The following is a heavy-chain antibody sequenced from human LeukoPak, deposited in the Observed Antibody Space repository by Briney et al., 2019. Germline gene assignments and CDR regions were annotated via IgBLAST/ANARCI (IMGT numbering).Heavy chain of an antibody. Sequence: GGSLRLSCAASGFIVSSKYMSWIRQAPGKGLEWVSVIYSGDSTYYADSVKSRFTISRDNSKNTLYLQMNSLRAEDTAVYYCARLDGGGYFDYWGQGTLVTVSS. V-gene: IGHV3-53*01. CDR3: ARLDGGGYFDY. D-gene: IGHD4-23*01. CDR2: IYSGDST. J-gene: IGHJ4*02. CDR1: GFIVSSKY.